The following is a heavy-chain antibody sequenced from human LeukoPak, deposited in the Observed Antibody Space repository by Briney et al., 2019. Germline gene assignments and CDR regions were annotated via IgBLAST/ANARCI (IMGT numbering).Heavy chain of an antibody. CDR2: IIPIFGTA. CDR3: ARGMYRNGSGSYYHFDY. J-gene: IGHJ4*02. D-gene: IGHD3-10*01. Sequence: SVKVSCKASGGTFISYAISWVRQAPGQGLEWMGGIIPIFGTANYAQKFQGRVTITADESTSTAYMELSSLRSEDTAVHYCARGMYRNGSGSYYHFDYWGQGTLVTVSS. V-gene: IGHV1-69*01. CDR1: GGTFISYA.